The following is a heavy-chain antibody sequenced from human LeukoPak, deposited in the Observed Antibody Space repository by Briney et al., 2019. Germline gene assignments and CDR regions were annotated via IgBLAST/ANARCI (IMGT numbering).Heavy chain of an antibody. CDR1: GGSFSGYY. CDR2: INHSGST. CDR3: ARRYYDILTGPDWFDP. D-gene: IGHD3-9*01. V-gene: IGHV4-34*01. J-gene: IGHJ5*02. Sequence: SETLSLTCAVYGGSFSGYYWSWIRQPPGKGLEWIGEINHSGSTNYNPSLKSRVTISVDTSKNQFSLKLSSVTAADTAVYYCARRYYDILTGPDWFDPWGQGTLVTVSS.